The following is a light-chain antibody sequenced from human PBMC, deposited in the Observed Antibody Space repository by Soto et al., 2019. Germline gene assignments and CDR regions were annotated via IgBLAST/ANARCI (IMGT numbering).Light chain of an antibody. V-gene: IGKV1-33*01. J-gene: IGKJ2*01. Sequence: DIQLTQSPSSLSASVGDRVTITCQASQDIVKSLNWYQQKPGSAPNLLIYDASNLQTGVPSRFSGSGSGTDFTFTISSLQPEDFATYYCQQFYNLPYTFGQGTKLEIK. CDR3: QQFYNLPYT. CDR1: QDIVKS. CDR2: DAS.